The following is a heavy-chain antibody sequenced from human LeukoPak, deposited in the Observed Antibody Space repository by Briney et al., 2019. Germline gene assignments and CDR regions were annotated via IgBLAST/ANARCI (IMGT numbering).Heavy chain of an antibody. D-gene: IGHD6-13*01. CDR3: AKDIAAAAHDAFDI. CDR2: ISWNSGSI. CDR1: GFTFDDYA. J-gene: IGHJ3*02. V-gene: IGHV3-9*01. Sequence: GGSLRLSCAASGFTFDDYAMHWVRQAPGKGLEWVSGISWNSGSIGYADSVKGRFTISRDNAKNSLYLQINSLRAEDTALYYCAKDIAAAAHDAFDIWGQGTMVTVSS.